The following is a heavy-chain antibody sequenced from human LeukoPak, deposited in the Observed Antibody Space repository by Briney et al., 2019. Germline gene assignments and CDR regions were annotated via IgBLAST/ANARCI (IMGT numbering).Heavy chain of an antibody. CDR2: VYYSGSA. V-gene: IGHV4-59*08. J-gene: IGHJ4*02. CDR1: SGSISSYY. D-gene: IGHD3-10*01. CDR3: ARHEKLGQFDY. Sequence: WETLSLTCTVSSGSISSYYWSWIRQPPGKGLEWIGYVYYSGSANYNPSLKSRVTISVDTSKNQFSLKLSSVTAVDTAVYYCARHEKLGQFDYWGQGTLVTVSS.